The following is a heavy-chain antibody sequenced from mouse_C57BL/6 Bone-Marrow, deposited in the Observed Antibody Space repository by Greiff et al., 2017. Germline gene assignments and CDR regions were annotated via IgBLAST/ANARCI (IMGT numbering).Heavy chain of an antibody. D-gene: IGHD2-1*01. Sequence: QVQLQQPGAELVKPGASVKLSCKASGYTFTSSWMHWVKQRPGQGLEWIGLIHPNSGSTNYTEKFKSKATLTVDKSSSTAYMQLSSLTSEDSAVYYCARDYGNPYFDYWGQGTTLTVSA. CDR3: ARDYGNPYFDY. CDR2: IHPNSGST. CDR1: GYTFTSSW. J-gene: IGHJ2*01. V-gene: IGHV1-64*01.